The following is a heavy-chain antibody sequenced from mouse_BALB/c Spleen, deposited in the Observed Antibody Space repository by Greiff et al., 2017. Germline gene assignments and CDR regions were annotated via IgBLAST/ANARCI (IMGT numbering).Heavy chain of an antibody. V-gene: IGHV5-17*02. Sequence: EVQLVESGGGLVQPGGSRKLSCAASGFTFSSFGMHWVRQAPEKGLEWVAYISSGSSTIYYADTVKGRFTISRDNPKNTLFLQMTSLRSEDTAMYYCARCPANWDWFAYWGQGTLVTVSA. D-gene: IGHD4-1*01. J-gene: IGHJ3*01. CDR3: ARCPANWDWFAY. CDR1: GFTFSSFG. CDR2: ISSGSSTI.